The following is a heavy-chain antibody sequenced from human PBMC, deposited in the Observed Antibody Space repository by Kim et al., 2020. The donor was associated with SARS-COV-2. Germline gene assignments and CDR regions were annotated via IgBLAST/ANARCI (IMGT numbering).Heavy chain of an antibody. CDR3: ARHERTPFYGMDV. V-gene: IGHV4-59*08. CDR2: IYYSGST. Sequence: SETLSLTCTVSGGSISSYYWSWIRQPPGKGLEWIGYIYYSGSTNYNPSLKSRVTISVDTSKNQFSLKLSSVTAADTAVYYCARHERTPFYGMDVWGQGTTVTVSS. CDR1: GGSISSYY. J-gene: IGHJ6*02.